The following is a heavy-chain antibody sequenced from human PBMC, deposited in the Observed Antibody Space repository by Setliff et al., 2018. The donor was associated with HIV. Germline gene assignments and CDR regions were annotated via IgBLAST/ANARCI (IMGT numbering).Heavy chain of an antibody. CDR1: GFSFRNSFYN. CDR3: ARDLGRYTRSGFYSDYHYGVDV. Sequence: KTSETLSLTCNVSGFSFRNSFYNWGWIRQPPGKGLEWIGSIYYSGSTYYNPSLKSRVTIFVDTSKNQFFLRLTSVTAAATAVYFCARDLGRYTRSGFYSDYHYGVDVWGQGTTVTVSS. D-gene: IGHD3-22*01. V-gene: IGHV4-39*02. J-gene: IGHJ6*02. CDR2: IYYSGST.